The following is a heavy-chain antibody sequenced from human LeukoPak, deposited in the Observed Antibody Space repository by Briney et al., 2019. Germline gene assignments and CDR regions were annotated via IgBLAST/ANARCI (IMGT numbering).Heavy chain of an antibody. V-gene: IGHV3-23*01. CDR3: AKQLGYCSDGSCYFPY. J-gene: IGHJ4*02. Sequence: PGGSLRLSYAASGFTFSNYAMSWVRQAPGKGLEWVSAISNNGGYTYYADSVQGRFTISRDNSKSTLCLQMNSLRAEDTAVYYCAKQLGYCSDGSCYFPYWGQGTLVTVSS. CDR2: ISNNGGYT. D-gene: IGHD2-15*01. CDR1: GFTFSNYA.